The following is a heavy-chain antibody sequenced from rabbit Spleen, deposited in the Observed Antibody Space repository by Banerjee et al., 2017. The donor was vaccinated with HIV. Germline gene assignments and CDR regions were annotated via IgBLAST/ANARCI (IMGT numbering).Heavy chain of an antibody. CDR1: GFSFSSSDY. Sequence: QSLEESGGGLVQPEGSLALTCKASGFSFSSSDYICWVRQAPGKGLEWISCIAGSSSGFTYSATWAKGRFTISSDNAQYTVDLQMNSLTAADTATYFCARDTGTSFSSYGMDLWGPGTLVTVS. D-gene: IGHD8-1*01. J-gene: IGHJ6*01. CDR3: ARDTGTSFSSYGMDL. CDR2: IAGSSSGFT. V-gene: IGHV1S40*01.